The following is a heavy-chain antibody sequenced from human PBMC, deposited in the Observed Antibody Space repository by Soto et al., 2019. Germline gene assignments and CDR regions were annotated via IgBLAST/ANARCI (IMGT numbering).Heavy chain of an antibody. J-gene: IGHJ5*02. CDR3: ARVKLITFGGVIVPGWLDP. V-gene: IGHV4-34*01. Sequence: SETLSLTCAVYGGSLSGHYWGWIRQPPGKGLEWIGEINQSGTTNYNPSLKSRLIISIDTSKNQFSLKLSSVTAADTAVYYCARVKLITFGGVIVPGWLDPWGQGTLVTVSS. CDR1: GGSLSGHY. D-gene: IGHD3-16*02. CDR2: INQSGTT.